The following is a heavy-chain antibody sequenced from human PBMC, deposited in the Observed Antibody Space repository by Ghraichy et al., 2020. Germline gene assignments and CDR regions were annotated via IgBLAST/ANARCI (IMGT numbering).Heavy chain of an antibody. CDR1: GGSFSGYY. CDR3: ARGDLRG. V-gene: IGHV4-34*01. CDR2: INHSGST. J-gene: IGHJ4*02. Sequence: SETLSLTCAVYGGSFSGYYWSWIRQPPGKGLDWIGEINHSGSTNYNPSLKSRVTISVDTSKNQFSLKLSSVTAADTAVYYCARGDLRGWGQGTLVTVPS.